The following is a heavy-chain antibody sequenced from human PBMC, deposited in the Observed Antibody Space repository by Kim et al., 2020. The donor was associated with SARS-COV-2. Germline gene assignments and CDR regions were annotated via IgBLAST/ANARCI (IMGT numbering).Heavy chain of an antibody. J-gene: IGHJ4*02. V-gene: IGHV5-51*01. CDR3: ARHVSGWPAHIDF. D-gene: IGHD6-19*01. CDR2: IYPGDSDT. Sequence: GESLKISCKASGYRFTHYWIGWVRQMPGRGLEWMGVIYPGDSDTKYGPSFQGRFTISADKSLNTAYLQWSSLGAPDNGIYYCARHVSGWPAHIDFWGQGTLVTASS. CDR1: GYRFTHYW.